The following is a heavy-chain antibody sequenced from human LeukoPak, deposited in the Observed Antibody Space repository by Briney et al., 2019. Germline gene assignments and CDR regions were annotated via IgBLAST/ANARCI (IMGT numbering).Heavy chain of an antibody. CDR1: GFSLSNYW. Sequence: PGGSLRLSCAASGFSLSNYWISWVRQAPGKGLEWVANIKLDGSEKYYVNSVKGRFTISRDNAKNSLYLQMNSLRAEDTAVYYCARDRQYYYDSSGSMDVWGQGTTVTVSS. CDR3: ARDRQYYYDSSGSMDV. D-gene: IGHD3-22*01. V-gene: IGHV3-7*03. CDR2: IKLDGSEK. J-gene: IGHJ6*02.